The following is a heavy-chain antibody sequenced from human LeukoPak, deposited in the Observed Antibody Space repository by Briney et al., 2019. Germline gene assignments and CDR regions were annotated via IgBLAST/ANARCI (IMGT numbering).Heavy chain of an antibody. CDR3: AEDRGEGSSSWYFDY. CDR2: ISGSGGST. D-gene: IGHD6-13*01. J-gene: IGHJ4*02. V-gene: IGHV3-23*01. CDR1: GFTFSSYG. Sequence: GGSLRLSCAASGFTFSSYGMSWVRQAPGKGLEWVSAISGSGGSTYYADSVKGRFTISRDNSKNTLYLQMNSLRAEDTAVYYCAEDRGEGSSSWYFDYWGQGTLVTVSS.